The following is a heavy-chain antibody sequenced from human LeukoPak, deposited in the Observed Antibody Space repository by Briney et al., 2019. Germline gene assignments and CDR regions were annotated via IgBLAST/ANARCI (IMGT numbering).Heavy chain of an antibody. J-gene: IGHJ4*02. V-gene: IGHV4-39*01. CDR2: IYYSGST. Sequence: SETLSLTYAVSGASISSNSYYWGWIRQPPGKGLEWIGIIYYSGSTYYNPSLKSRVTISVDTSKSQFSLKLSSVTAADTAVYYCARYSIYYDSGSYYNYFDSWGQGTLVTVSS. CDR1: GASISSNSYY. D-gene: IGHD3-22*01. CDR3: ARYSIYYDSGSYYNYFDS.